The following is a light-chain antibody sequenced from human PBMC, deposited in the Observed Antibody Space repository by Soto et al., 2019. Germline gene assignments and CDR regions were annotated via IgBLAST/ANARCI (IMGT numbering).Light chain of an antibody. J-gene: IGKJ2*01. CDR1: QDIRKD. Sequence: AIQMTQSPSSLSASVGDRVTITCRASQDIRKDLGWYQQKPGKAPKILIYGASTLQSGVPSRFSGSGSGTDFTLTISSLQPEDFAAYYCLQDYNYPFTFGQGTKVDIK. CDR2: GAS. CDR3: LQDYNYPFT. V-gene: IGKV1-6*01.